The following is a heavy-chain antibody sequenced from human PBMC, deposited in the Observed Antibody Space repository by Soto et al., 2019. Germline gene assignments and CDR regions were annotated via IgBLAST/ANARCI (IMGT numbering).Heavy chain of an antibody. J-gene: IGHJ6*03. V-gene: IGHV4-34*01. CDR3: ARGLILWFGELSRRGGYYYYMDV. Sequence: QVQLQQWGAGLLKPSETLSLTCAVYGGSFSGYQWTWIRQTPGKGLEWIGEINDSGNINYNPSLKSRVPSLVDTARKQISLKLSSVTAADTAVYYCARGLILWFGELSRRGGYYYYMDVWGKGTTVTVSS. CDR2: INDSGNI. CDR1: GGSFSGYQ. D-gene: IGHD3-10*01.